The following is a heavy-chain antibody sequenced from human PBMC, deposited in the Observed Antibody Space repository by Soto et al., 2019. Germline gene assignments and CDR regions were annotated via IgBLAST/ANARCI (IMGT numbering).Heavy chain of an antibody. J-gene: IGHJ6*02. V-gene: IGHV1-69*01. CDR3: ARSAITLFGVVSIPPHYYSEMDV. CDR1: GGTFNRYA. CDR2: IPPIFGIG. D-gene: IGHD3-3*01. Sequence: QVQLVQSGAEVKKPGSSVKVSCKASGGTFNRYAISWVRQAPGQGLEWMGGIPPIFGIGNDAQRFQGRVTITADESTGTAYMELSSLRSEDTGVYYCARSAITLFGVVSIPPHYYSEMDVWGQGTTVTVSS.